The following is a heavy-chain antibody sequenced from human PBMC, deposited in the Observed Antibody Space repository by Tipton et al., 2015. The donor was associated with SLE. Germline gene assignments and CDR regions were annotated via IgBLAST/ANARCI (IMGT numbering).Heavy chain of an antibody. V-gene: IGHV4-34*01. CDR2: INHSGST. CDR1: GRSFSGYY. CDR3: ARVVGSYNWFDP. D-gene: IGHD2-15*01. J-gene: IGHJ5*02. Sequence: TLSLTCAVYGRSFSGYYWSWIRQPPGKGLEWIGEINHSGSTNYNPSLKSRVTISVDTSKNQFSLKLSSVTAADTAVYYCARVVGSYNWFDPWGQGTLVTVSS.